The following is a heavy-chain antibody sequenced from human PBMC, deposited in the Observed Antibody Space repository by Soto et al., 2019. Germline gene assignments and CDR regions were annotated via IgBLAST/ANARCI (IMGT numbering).Heavy chain of an antibody. V-gene: IGHV3-30*03. Sequence: QVQLVESGGGLVQPGGSLRLTCVASGFTFGSHGMHWVRQAPGKGLEWVAVISYDETNEYYVDSVKGRFTISRDNSKSTLYLQMNRLRPEDTAAYTGSHALRTTISDYGMDVWGQGNTVTVSS. CDR3: SHALRTTISDYGMDV. J-gene: IGHJ6*02. CDR2: ISYDETNE. D-gene: IGHD3-10*01. CDR1: GFTFGSHG.